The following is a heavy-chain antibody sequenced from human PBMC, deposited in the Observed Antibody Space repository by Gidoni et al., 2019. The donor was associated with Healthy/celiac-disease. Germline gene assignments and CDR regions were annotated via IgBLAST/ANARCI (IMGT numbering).Heavy chain of an antibody. CDR2: ISGSGGST. D-gene: IGHD6-19*01. Sequence: EVQLLESGGGLVQPGVSLRPSCAASGFTFSSYAMSWVRQAPGQGLEWGSAISGSGGSTYYGDSGKGRFTTSRDNSKNTLYLQMNSLRAEDTAVYYCAKEAIAVANWFDPWGQGTLVTVSS. CDR1: GFTFSSYA. J-gene: IGHJ5*02. V-gene: IGHV3-23*01. CDR3: AKEAIAVANWFDP.